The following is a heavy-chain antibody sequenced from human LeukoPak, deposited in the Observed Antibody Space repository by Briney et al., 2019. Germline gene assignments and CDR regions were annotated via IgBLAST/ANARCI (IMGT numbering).Heavy chain of an antibody. Sequence: GGSLRLSCAVSGCTFSSYWMHWVRQAPGKGLVWVSRINSDGSSTSYADSVKGRFTISRDNAKNTLYLQMNSLRAEDTAVYYCARGKVDTAMAIDYWGQGTLVTVSS. J-gene: IGHJ4*02. CDR1: GCTFSSYW. V-gene: IGHV3-74*01. CDR3: ARGKVDTAMAIDY. CDR2: INSDGSST. D-gene: IGHD5-18*01.